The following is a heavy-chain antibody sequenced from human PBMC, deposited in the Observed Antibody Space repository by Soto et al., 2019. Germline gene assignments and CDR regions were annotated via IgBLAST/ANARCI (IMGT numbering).Heavy chain of an antibody. Sequence: EVQLVESGGGLVQPGGSLRLSCAASGFTFSDQYMDWVRQAPGKGLEWVGRIRNKAHSYTTEYAASVKGRFTISRDDSQNLLSLQMNSLKTEDTAVYYCAGGAGHWFDPWGQGTLVTVSS. V-gene: IGHV3-72*01. J-gene: IGHJ5*02. CDR3: AGGAGHWFDP. CDR2: IRNKAHSYTT. D-gene: IGHD3-10*01. CDR1: GFTFSDQY.